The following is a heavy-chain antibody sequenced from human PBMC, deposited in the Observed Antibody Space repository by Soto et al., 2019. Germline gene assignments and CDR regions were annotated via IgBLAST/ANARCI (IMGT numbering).Heavy chain of an antibody. D-gene: IGHD2-21*02. CDR1: GGSISSYY. J-gene: IGHJ6*02. CDR2: IYYSGST. V-gene: IGHV4-59*01. CDR3: ARALEGAPTAARPNYYYYYGMDV. Sequence: QVQLQESGPGLVKPSETLSLTCTVSGGSISSYYWSWIRQPPGKGLEWIGYIYYSGSTNYNPSLKSRVTISVDTSKNQFSLKLSSVTAADTAVYYCARALEGAPTAARPNYYYYYGMDVWGQGTTVTVSS.